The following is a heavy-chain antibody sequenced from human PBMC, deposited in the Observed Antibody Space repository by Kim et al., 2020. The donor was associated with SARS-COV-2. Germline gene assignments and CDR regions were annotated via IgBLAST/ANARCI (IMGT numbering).Heavy chain of an antibody. D-gene: IGHD3-22*01. V-gene: IGHV4-34*01. CDR1: GGSFSGYY. CDR2: INHSGST. J-gene: IGHJ4*02. Sequence: SETLSLTCAVYGGSFSGYYWTWIRQPPGKGLEWIGEINHSGSTNYNPSLKSRVTISVDTSENQFSLNLISVTAADTAVYYCARGPMTYYYDGSGYYFFDYWGQGILVTVSS. CDR3: ARGPMTYYYDGSGYYFFDY.